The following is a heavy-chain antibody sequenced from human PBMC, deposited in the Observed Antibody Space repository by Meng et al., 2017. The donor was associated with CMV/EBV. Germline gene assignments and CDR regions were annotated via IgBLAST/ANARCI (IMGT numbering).Heavy chain of an antibody. CDR1: GFTFSDYY. CDR2: ISSSGLSI. V-gene: IGHV3-11*01. CDR3: AKDLTLPTLYGMDV. Sequence: GGSLRLSCAASGFTFSDYYMTWIRQAPGKGLEWVSSISSSGLSIYYADSLKGHFTISRDNTKNSLYLQMNGLRAEDAAVYYCAKDLTLPTLYGMDVWGQGTAVTVSS. J-gene: IGHJ6*02.